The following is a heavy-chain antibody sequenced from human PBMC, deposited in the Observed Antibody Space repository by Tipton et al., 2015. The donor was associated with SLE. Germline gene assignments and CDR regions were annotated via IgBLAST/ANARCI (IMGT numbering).Heavy chain of an antibody. Sequence: TLSLTCTVSGGSISSSSYYWGWIRQPPGKGLEWIGSIYYSGSTYYNPSLKSRVTISVDTSKNQFSLKLSSVTAADTAVYYCATVGQWLALGVFDYWGQGTLVTVSS. CDR2: IYYSGST. J-gene: IGHJ4*02. CDR3: ATVGQWLALGVFDY. V-gene: IGHV4-39*01. CDR1: GGSISSSSYY. D-gene: IGHD6-19*01.